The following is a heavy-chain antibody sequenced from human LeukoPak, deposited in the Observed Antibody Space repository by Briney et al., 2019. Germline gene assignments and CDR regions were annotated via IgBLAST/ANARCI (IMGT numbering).Heavy chain of an antibody. D-gene: IGHD3-22*01. CDR1: GGSISSSSYY. J-gene: IGHJ4*02. CDR3: ARLIMVYYDSSGYYDY. V-gene: IGHV4-39*01. Sequence: SETLSLTCTVSGGSISSSSYYWGWIRQPPGKGLEWIGSIYYSGSTYYNPSLKSRVTISVDTSKNQFSLRLSSETAADTAVYYCARLIMVYYDSSGYYDYWGQGTLVTVSS. CDR2: IYYSGST.